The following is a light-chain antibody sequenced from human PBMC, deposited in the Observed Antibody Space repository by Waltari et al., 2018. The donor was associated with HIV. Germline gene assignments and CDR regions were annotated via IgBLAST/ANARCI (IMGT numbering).Light chain of an antibody. V-gene: IGLV2-14*01. Sequence: QSALTQPASVSGSPGQSITISCPGNSSDVGGHNYVSWYQQYPGKAPKVVIYDVSRRPSGISNRFSGSKSGNTASLTISGLQAEDEADYSCCSYTKTGTFVFGGGTKLTVL. CDR1: SSDVGGHNY. J-gene: IGLJ3*02. CDR2: DVS. CDR3: CSYTKTGTFV.